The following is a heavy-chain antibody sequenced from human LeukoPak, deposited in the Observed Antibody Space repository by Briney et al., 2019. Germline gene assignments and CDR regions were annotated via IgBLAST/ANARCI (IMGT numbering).Heavy chain of an antibody. CDR2: ISGSGGST. V-gene: IGHV3-23*01. CDR3: AKERGEGIAAAGDAFDI. CDR1: GFTFSSYA. J-gene: IGHJ3*02. D-gene: IGHD6-13*01. Sequence: PGGSLRLSCAASGFTFSSYAMSWVRQAPGKGLEWVSAISGSGGSTYYADSVKGRFTISRDNSKNTLYLQKNRLRAEDTAVYYCAKERGEGIAAAGDAFDIWGQGTMVTVSS.